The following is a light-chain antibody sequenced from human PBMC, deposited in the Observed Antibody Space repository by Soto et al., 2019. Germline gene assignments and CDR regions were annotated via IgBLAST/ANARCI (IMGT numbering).Light chain of an antibody. Sequence: QSALTQPPSASGSPGQSVTISCTGTSSDVGRYNYVSWYQQHPGEAPKLMIYEVSERPSGVPDRFSGSKSGNTASLTVSGLQTEDEADYYCSSYAGSNYYVVFGGGTKVTVL. CDR1: SSDVGRYNY. CDR2: EVS. CDR3: SSYAGSNYYVV. J-gene: IGLJ2*01. V-gene: IGLV2-8*01.